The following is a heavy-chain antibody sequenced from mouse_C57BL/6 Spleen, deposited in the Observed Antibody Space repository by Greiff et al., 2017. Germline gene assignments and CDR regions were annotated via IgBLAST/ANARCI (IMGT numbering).Heavy chain of an antibody. CDR2: IDPSDSYT. D-gene: IGHD1-1*01. V-gene: IGHV1-50*01. CDR3: ARERYTTVVATKAMDY. Sequence: QVQLQQPGAELVKPGASVKLSCKASGYTFTSYWMQWVKQRPGQGLEWIGEIDPSDSYTNYNQKFKGKATLTVDTSSSTAYMQLSSLTSEDSAVYYCARERYTTVVATKAMDYWGQGTSVTVSS. J-gene: IGHJ4*01. CDR1: GYTFTSYW.